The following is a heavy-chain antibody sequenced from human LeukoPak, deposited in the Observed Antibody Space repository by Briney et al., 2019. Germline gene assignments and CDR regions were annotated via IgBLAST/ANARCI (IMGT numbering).Heavy chain of an antibody. CDR2: ISAGADVI. J-gene: IGHJ4*02. CDR1: GFSFRDYP. V-gene: IGHV3-23*01. D-gene: IGHD6-19*01. CDR3: ANWPVGWYGEDS. Sequence: GGSLRLSCEAAGFSFRDYPMGWVRRASGKRLEWVSGISAGADVIFYADPVKGRFTISRDNSKNTLYLQMNSLRVEDTAVYYCANWPVGWYGEDSWGQGTLVTVSS.